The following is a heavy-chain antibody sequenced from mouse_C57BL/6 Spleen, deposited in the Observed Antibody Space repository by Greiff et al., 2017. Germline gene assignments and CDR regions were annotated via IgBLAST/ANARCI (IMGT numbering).Heavy chain of an antibody. J-gene: IGHJ4*01. CDR1: GYTFTSYW. V-gene: IGHV1-7*01. CDR3: ARHYGGYYYAMDY. CDR2: INPSSGYT. D-gene: IGHD1-1*02. Sequence: VQRVESGAELAKPGASVKLSCKASGYTFTSYWMHWVKQRPGQGLEWIGYINPSSGYTKYNQKFKDKATLTADKSSSTAYMQLSSLTYEDSAVYYCARHYGGYYYAMDYWGQGTSVTVSS.